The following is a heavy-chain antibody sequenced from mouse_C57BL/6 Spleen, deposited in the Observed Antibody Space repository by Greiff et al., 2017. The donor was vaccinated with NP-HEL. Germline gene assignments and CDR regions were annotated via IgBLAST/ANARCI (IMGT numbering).Heavy chain of an antibody. CDR3: ARGGFAGSRDWYFDV. J-gene: IGHJ1*03. D-gene: IGHD1-1*01. CDR2: INPNNGGT. V-gene: IGHV1-22*01. CDR1: GYTFTDYN. Sequence: VQLQQSGPELVKPGASVKMSCKASGYTFTDYNMHWVKQSHGKSLEWIGYINPNNGGTSYNQKFKGKATLTVNKSSSTAYMELRSLTSEDSAVYYGARGGFAGSRDWYFDVWGTGTTVTVSS.